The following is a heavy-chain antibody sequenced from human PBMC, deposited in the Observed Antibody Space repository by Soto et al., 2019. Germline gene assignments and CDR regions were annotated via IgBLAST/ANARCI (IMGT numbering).Heavy chain of an antibody. D-gene: IGHD3-3*01. J-gene: IGHJ4*02. V-gene: IGHV3-74*01. Sequence: EVQLVESGGGLVQPGGSLRLSCAASGFTFSSYWMHWVRQAPGKGLVWVSRINSDGSSTSYADSVKGRFTISRDNAKKTLYLQMNSLRAEDTAVYYCARGGYYDFWSGYKELDYWGQGTLVTVSS. CDR1: GFTFSSYW. CDR2: INSDGSST. CDR3: ARGGYYDFWSGYKELDY.